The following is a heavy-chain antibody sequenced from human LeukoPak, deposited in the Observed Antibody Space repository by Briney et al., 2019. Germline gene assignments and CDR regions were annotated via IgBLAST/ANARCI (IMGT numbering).Heavy chain of an antibody. CDR3: ARVSWYYGSGSYVDY. D-gene: IGHD3-10*01. V-gene: IGHV4-59*01. CDR2: IYYSGST. CDR1: GGSISSYY. Sequence: SETLSLTCTVSGGSISSYYWGWIRQPPGKGLEWIGYIYYSGSTNYNPSLKSRVTISVDTSKNQFSLKLSSVTAADTAVYYCARVSWYYGSGSYVDYWGQGTLVTVSS. J-gene: IGHJ4*02.